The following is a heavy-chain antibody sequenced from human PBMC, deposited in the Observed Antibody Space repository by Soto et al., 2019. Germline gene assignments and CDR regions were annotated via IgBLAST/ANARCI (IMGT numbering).Heavy chain of an antibody. D-gene: IGHD1-26*01. Sequence: EVQLVQSGAEVKKPGESLKISCKGSGYTFFSHYIGWVRQVPGKGLEWMGIIDAGNSDTRYSPSFQGQVTISVDKSISTAYLQWSSLKASDTAMYYCARQSGRYGNYFYGMDVWGQGTTVTVSS. V-gene: IGHV5-51*01. CDR1: GYTFFSHY. J-gene: IGHJ6*02. CDR3: ARQSGRYGNYFYGMDV. CDR2: IDAGNSDT.